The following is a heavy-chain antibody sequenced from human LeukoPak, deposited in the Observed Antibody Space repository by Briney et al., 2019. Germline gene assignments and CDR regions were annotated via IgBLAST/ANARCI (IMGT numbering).Heavy chain of an antibody. CDR2: ISYDGSNK. CDR3: ARDDTIFGVVTYYFDY. D-gene: IGHD3-3*01. V-gene: IGHV3-30-3*01. CDR1: GFTFSSYA. Sequence: GGSLRLSCAASGFTFSSYAMHWVRQAPGKGLEWVAVISYDGSNKYYADSVKGRFTISRDNSKNTLYLQMNSLRAEDTAVYCCARDDTIFGVVTYYFDYWGQGTLVTVSS. J-gene: IGHJ4*02.